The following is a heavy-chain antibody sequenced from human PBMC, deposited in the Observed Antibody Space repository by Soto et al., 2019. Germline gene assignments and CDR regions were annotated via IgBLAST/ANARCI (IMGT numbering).Heavy chain of an antibody. J-gene: IGHJ5*02. D-gene: IGHD3-22*01. CDR2: ISSTGLYT. CDR1: GFSFTTYG. CDR3: TKSWLFEKNWFDP. V-gene: IGHV3-23*01. Sequence: GGSLRLSCAASGFSFTTYGMSWVRQAPGKGLEWVSDISSTGLYTYLADSVKGRFTISRDNSKNTLYLQMNSLRVDDTAVYFCTKSWLFEKNWFDPWGQGTLVTVSS.